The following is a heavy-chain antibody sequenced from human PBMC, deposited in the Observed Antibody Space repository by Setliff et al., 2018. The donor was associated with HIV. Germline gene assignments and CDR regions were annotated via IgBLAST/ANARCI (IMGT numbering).Heavy chain of an antibody. Sequence: PSETLSLTCTVSGGSISSGGYYWNWIRQSPGKGLEWFGYIHHGGSTNYNPSLGSRVTISVDTSKNQFSLKLASVTAADTALYYCANFPGGGDAYHYFDYWGQGILVTVSS. CDR1: GGSISSGGYY. CDR3: ANFPGGGDAYHYFDY. CDR2: IHHGGST. V-gene: IGHV4-61*08. J-gene: IGHJ4*02. D-gene: IGHD3-16*01.